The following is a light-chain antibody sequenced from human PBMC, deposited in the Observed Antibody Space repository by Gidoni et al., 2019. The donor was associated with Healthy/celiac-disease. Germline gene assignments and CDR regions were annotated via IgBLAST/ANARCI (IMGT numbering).Light chain of an antibody. CDR2: KAS. J-gene: IGKJ3*01. CDR3: QQYNSYSFT. CDR1: QSISSW. Sequence: DIQMPQSPSTLSASVGDRVTITCRASQSISSWWAWYQQKPGKAPKLLIYKASSLESGVPSRFSGSGSGTEFTLTISSLQPDDFATYYCQQYNSYSFTFGPGTKVDIK. V-gene: IGKV1-5*03.